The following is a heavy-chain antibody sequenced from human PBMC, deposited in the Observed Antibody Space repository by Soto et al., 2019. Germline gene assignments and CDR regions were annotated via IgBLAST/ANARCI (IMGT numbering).Heavy chain of an antibody. CDR2: ISAYNGNT. J-gene: IGHJ5*02. D-gene: IGHD2-2*01. CDR1: GYTFTSYG. Sequence: ASVKVSCKASGYTFTSYGISWVRQAPGQGLEWMGWISAYNGNTNYAQKLQGRVTMTTDTSTSTAYMELRSLRSDDTAVYYCARGGISIVVVPAAMIWFDPWGQGTLVTVSS. V-gene: IGHV1-18*01. CDR3: ARGGISIVVVPAAMIWFDP.